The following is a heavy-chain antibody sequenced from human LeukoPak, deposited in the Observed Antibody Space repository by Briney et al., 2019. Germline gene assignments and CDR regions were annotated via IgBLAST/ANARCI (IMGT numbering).Heavy chain of an antibody. CDR3: RRFWGYYYDSSYVFDI. D-gene: IGHD3-22*01. V-gene: IGHV4-30-4*01. Sequence: SETLSLTCTVSGGSISSGDYYWSWIRQPPGKGLEWIGYIYYSGSTYYNPSLKSRVTISVDTSKNQFSLKLSSVTAADTAVYYCRRFWGYYYDSSYVFDIWGQGTMVTVSS. CDR2: IYYSGST. CDR1: GGSISSGDYY. J-gene: IGHJ3*02.